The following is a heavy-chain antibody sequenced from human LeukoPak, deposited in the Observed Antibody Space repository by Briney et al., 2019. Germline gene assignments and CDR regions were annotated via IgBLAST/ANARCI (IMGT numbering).Heavy chain of an antibody. CDR1: GGSISSGGYY. J-gene: IGHJ4*02. Sequence: LSLTCTVSGGSISSGGYYWSWVRQAPGKGLEWVSVIFIGGSSYYADSVKGRFTTSRDNSKNTVYLQMNSLRAEDTAMYYCARGGGSSSTTNSWGQGTLVTVSS. CDR3: ARGGGSSSTTNS. CDR2: IFIGGSS. V-gene: IGHV3-53*01. D-gene: IGHD6-13*01.